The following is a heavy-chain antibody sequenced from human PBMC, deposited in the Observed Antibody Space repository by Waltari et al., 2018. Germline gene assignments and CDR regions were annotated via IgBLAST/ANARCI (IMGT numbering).Heavy chain of an antibody. CDR3: ARGLPVRGAFDI. J-gene: IGHJ3*02. CDR1: GGSISSYY. D-gene: IGHD3-10*02. CDR2: IYYSGST. Sequence: QVQLQESRPGLEKPSETLSLTCPVSGGSISSYYWSWIRQPPGKGLEWIGYIYYSGSTNYNPSLKSRVTISVDTSKNQFSLKLSSVTAADTAVYYCARGLPVRGAFDIWGQGTMVTVSS. V-gene: IGHV4-59*01.